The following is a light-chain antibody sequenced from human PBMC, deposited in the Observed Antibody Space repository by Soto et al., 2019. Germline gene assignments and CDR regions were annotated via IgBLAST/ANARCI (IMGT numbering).Light chain of an antibody. CDR1: QSVRSY. J-gene: IGKJ4*01. CDR3: RHRSSWPIT. CDR2: DAS. V-gene: IGKV3-11*01. Sequence: EIVLTQSPATLSLSPGERATLSCRASQSVRSYLVWYQQKPGQAPRLLIYDASTRATGIPARFSGSGSGTDFTLTISSLEPEDFAVYYCRHRSSWPITFGGGTKVEIK.